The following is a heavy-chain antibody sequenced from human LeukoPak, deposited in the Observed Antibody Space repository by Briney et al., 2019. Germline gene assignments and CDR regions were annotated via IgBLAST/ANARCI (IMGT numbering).Heavy chain of an antibody. J-gene: IGHJ4*02. CDR3: ARETRLRGVIIRRFRKINFDY. D-gene: IGHD3-10*01. CDR1: GFTFSDYY. CDR2: ISSSGSTI. Sequence: GGSLRLSCAASGFTFSDYYMSWIRQAPGKGLEWVSYISSSGSTIYYADSVKGRFTTSRDNAENSLYLQMNSLRAEDTAVYYCARETRLRGVIIRRFRKINFDYWGQGTLVTVSS. V-gene: IGHV3-11*01.